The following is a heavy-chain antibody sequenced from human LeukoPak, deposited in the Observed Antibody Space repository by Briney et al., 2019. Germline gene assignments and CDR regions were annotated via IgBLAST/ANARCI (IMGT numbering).Heavy chain of an antibody. V-gene: IGHV3-30*04. CDR2: ISYDGSNK. Sequence: GGSLRLSCAASGFTFSSYAMRWVRQAPGKGLEWVAVISYDGSNKYYADSVKGRFTISRDNSKNTLYLQMNSLRAEDTAVYYCARDFRRWQQLPVGAFDIWGQGTMVTVSS. J-gene: IGHJ3*02. CDR1: GFTFSSYA. CDR3: ARDFRRWQQLPVGAFDI. D-gene: IGHD6-13*01.